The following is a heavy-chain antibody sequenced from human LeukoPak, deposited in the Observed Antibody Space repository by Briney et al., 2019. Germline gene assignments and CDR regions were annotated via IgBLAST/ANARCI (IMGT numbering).Heavy chain of an antibody. CDR1: GFTFSSNW. D-gene: IGHD2-2*01. CDR3: AKDGDAPRYCSSTSCYPTLDAFDI. V-gene: IGHV3-23*01. Sequence: PGGSLRLPCAASGFTFSSNWMHWVRQAPGKGLEWVSAISGSGGSTYYADSVKGRFTISRDNSKNMLYLQMNSLRAEDTAVYYCAKDGDAPRYCSSTSCYPTLDAFDIWGQGTMVTVSS. J-gene: IGHJ3*02. CDR2: ISGSGGST.